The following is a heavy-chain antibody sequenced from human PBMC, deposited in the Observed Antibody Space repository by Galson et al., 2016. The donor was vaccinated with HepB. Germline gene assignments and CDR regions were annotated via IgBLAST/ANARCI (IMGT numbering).Heavy chain of an antibody. CDR3: ASRRTAGRLADAFDI. V-gene: IGHV3-21*01. Sequence: SLRLSCEASGFTFSTYDMNWVRQAPGKGLEWVSSIGSSSGKMYYADTVRGRFTLTRDNAKNSRFLHMNSLRAEDTAVYYCASRRTAGRLADAFDIWGHGAMVTVSS. CDR2: IGSSSGKM. D-gene: IGHD6-6*01. CDR1: GFTFSTYD. J-gene: IGHJ3*02.